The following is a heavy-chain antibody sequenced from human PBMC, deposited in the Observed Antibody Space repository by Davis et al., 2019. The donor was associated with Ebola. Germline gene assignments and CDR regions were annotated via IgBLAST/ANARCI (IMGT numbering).Heavy chain of an antibody. Sequence: PGGSLRLSCAASGFTVSTNYMSWVRQAQGKGLEWVSVIYSGGSTNYADSVKGRFTISRDNSKNTLYLQMNSLRAEDTALYYWASHRNGYNEYWGQGTLVTVSS. CDR2: IYSGGST. V-gene: IGHV3-53*01. D-gene: IGHD5-24*01. J-gene: IGHJ4*02. CDR1: GFTVSTNY. CDR3: ASHRNGYNEY.